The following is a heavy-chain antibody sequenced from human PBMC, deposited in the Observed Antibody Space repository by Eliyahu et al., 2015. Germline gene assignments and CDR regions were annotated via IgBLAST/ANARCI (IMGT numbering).Heavy chain of an antibody. CDR1: GXXLXXXY. Sequence: QMQLQESGPVLVKPSEXLSLTCAVSGXXLXXXYWTWXRQSPGKGLQWIGHVSHTGTAYYNPSLKSRVTISIDTPNNRFSLNLSSVTAADTAIYYCAGEYVPYKGYDGAIFDWGRGTLVTVSS. D-gene: IGHD5-12*01. CDR2: VSHTGTA. V-gene: IGHV4-59*01. CDR3: AGEYVPYKGYDGAIFD. J-gene: IGHJ4*02.